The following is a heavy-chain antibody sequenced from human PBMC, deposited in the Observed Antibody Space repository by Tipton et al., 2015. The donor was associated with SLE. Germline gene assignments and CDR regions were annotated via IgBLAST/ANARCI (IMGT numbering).Heavy chain of an antibody. CDR3: ARLGQRRLSGSYRYGSFDI. J-gene: IGHJ3*02. D-gene: IGHD1-26*01. CDR1: GGSISRSNYY. Sequence: TLSLTCTVSGGSISRSNYYWGWIRQPPGKGLEWLGTIYYTGNTYYNPSLKSRVTISIDTSKNQFALKVTTVTAADTAGYYCARLGQRRLSGSYRYGSFDIWGQGTTVTVSS. CDR2: IYYTGNT. V-gene: IGHV4-39*06.